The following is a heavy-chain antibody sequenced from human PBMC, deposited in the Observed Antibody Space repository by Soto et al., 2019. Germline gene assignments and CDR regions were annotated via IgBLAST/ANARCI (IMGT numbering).Heavy chain of an antibody. D-gene: IGHD2-2*01. J-gene: IGHJ4*02. CDR3: ARLAGSPGSRKYQLLFEDY. V-gene: IGHV5-10-1*01. Sequence: PGESLKISCKGSGYSFTSYWISWVRQMPGKGLEWMGRIDPSDSYTNYSPSFQGHVTISADKSISTAYLQWSSLKASDTAMYYCARLAGSPGSRKYQLLFEDYWGQGTLVTVSS. CDR1: GYSFTSYW. CDR2: IDPSDSYT.